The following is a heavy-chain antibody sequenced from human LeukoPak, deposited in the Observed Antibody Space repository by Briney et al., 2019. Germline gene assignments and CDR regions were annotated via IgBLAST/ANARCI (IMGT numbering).Heavy chain of an antibody. CDR3: AKVFRAVAGKA. J-gene: IGHJ5*02. CDR1: GFTFSRHE. CDR2: ISCSGTTI. V-gene: IGHV3-48*03. D-gene: IGHD6-19*01. Sequence: GGTLGLFCAASGFTFSRHEMNWARQASRKGLDWVSYISCSGTTIYYADSVKGRFTISRDNPKHTLYLQMNSLRAEDTAGYYCAKVFRAVAGKAWGQGTLVTVSS.